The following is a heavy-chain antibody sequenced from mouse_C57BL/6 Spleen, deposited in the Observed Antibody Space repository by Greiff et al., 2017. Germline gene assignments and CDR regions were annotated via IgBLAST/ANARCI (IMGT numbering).Heavy chain of an antibody. J-gene: IGHJ3*01. CDR3: TRCTTVVAKGFAY. CDR2: IDPETGGT. CDR1: GYTFTDYE. Sequence: QVQLKESGAELVRPWASVTLSCKASGYTFTDYEMHWVKQTPVHGLEWIGAIDPETGGTAYNQKFKGKAILTADKSSSTAYMELRSLTSEDSAVYYCTRCTTVVAKGFAYWGQGTLVTVSA. V-gene: IGHV1-15*01. D-gene: IGHD1-1*01.